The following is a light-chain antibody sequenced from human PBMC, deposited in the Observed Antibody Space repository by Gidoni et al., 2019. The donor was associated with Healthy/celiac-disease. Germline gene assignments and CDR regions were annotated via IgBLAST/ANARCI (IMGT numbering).Light chain of an antibody. CDR1: QSVSSN. J-gene: IGKJ2*01. CDR2: GAS. V-gene: IGKV3-15*01. CDR3: QQYNNWPDFRGTKEPVKPYT. Sequence: EIVMTQSPATLSVSPGERATLSCRASQSVSSNLAWYQQKPGKAPRLLIYGASTRAIGIPARLSGSGYGAEFTLTISSLQSEDFAVYYCQQYNNWPDFRGTKEPVKPYTFGQGTKLEIK.